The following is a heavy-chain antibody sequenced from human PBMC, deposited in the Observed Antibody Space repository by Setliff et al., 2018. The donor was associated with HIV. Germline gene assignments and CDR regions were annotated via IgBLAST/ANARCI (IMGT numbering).Heavy chain of an antibody. J-gene: IGHJ4*02. CDR2: FDLEDNKI. Sequence: ASVKVSCKVSGYTVTELSINWVRQAPGKGPEWMGGFDLEDNKIVYAQKFQGRVTTTEDTSTSTAYMELRSLRSDDTAVYYCARDDYYYDSSGYYPTFDYWGQGTLVTVSS. CDR3: ARDDYYYDSSGYYPTFDY. V-gene: IGHV1-24*01. CDR1: GYTVTELS. D-gene: IGHD3-22*01.